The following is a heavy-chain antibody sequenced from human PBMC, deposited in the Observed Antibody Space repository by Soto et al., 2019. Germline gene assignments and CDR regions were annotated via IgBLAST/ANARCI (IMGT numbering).Heavy chain of an antibody. CDR2: INPSGGST. CDR3: ARDGADYYGMDV. V-gene: IGHV1-46*01. D-gene: IGHD3-16*01. Sequence: QVQLVQSGAEVKKPGASVKVSCKASGYTFTSYYMHWVRQAPGQGLEWMGIINPSGGSTSYAKKFQGRVTLTRDASTSTVYMELSSLRSEDTAVYYCARDGADYYGMDVWGQGTTVTVSS. CDR1: GYTFTSYY. J-gene: IGHJ6*02.